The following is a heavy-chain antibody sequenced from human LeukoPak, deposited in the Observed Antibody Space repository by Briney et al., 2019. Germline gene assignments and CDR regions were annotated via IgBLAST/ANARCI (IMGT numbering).Heavy chain of an antibody. CDR1: GYTFTGYY. CDR3: AGDLPFGTRDFDY. CDR2: INPNSGGT. D-gene: IGHD6-13*01. J-gene: IGHJ4*02. V-gene: IGHV1-2*06. Sequence: ASVKVSCKASGYTFTGYYMHWVRQAPGQELEWMGRINPNSGGTSCAQKFQGRVTMTRDTSISTAYMELSRLRSDDTAVYYCAGDLPFGTRDFDYWGQGTLVTVSS.